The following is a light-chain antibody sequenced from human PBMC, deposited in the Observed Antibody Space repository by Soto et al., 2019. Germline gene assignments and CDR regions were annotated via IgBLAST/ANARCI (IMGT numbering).Light chain of an antibody. CDR3: CSYAGSSTYV. CDR1: SSDVGSYNL. Sequence: QSPLTQPACLSGSPGQSITISCTGTSSDVGSYNLVSWYQQHPGKAPKLMIYEGSKRPSGVSNRFSGSKSGNTASLTISGLQAEDEADYYCCSYAGSSTYVFGTGTKVTVL. J-gene: IGLJ1*01. V-gene: IGLV2-23*01. CDR2: EGS.